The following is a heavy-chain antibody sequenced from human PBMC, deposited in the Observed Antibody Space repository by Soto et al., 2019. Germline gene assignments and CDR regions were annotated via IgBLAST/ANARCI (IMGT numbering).Heavy chain of an antibody. V-gene: IGHV3-64*01. Sequence: SLRLSCAASGFTFSSYTMTWDRQAPGKGLEYVSAISSNGGSIYYTNSVKGRFTMSRDNSKNTLYLQMGSLRAEDMAVYYCARVRYFDWVPGGAFDNWGQGTMVTVS. CDR3: ARVRYFDWVPGGAFDN. CDR1: GFTFSSYT. D-gene: IGHD3-9*01. J-gene: IGHJ3*02. CDR2: ISSNGGSI.